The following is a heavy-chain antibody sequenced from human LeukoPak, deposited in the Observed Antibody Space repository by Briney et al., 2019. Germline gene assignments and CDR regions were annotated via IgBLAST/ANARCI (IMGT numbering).Heavy chain of an antibody. CDR1: GFTFSSYW. D-gene: IGHD3-10*01. CDR3: AKEEDYYGSGSYRNGFDI. CDR2: INSELSST. V-gene: IGHV3-74*01. Sequence: GGSLRLSCAASGFTFSSYWMHWVRHTPGKGLVRVSRINSELSSTTYADSVKGRFTISRDSFKNTLYLQMNRLRPEDTAVYYCAKEEDYYGSGSYRNGFDIWGQGTRATVSS. J-gene: IGHJ3*02.